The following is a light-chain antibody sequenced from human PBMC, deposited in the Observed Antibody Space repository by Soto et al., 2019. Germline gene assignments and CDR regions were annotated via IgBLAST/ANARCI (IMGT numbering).Light chain of an antibody. Sequence: EIVLTQSPATLSLSPGERATLSCRASQSVSSYLAWYQQKPGQAPRLLIYDASNRATGIPARFSGSGSGTDFTLTISSLEPEDFAIYSCTKPPGFTFGPGTKVDIK. V-gene: IGKV3-11*01. CDR2: DAS. CDR3: TKPPGFT. J-gene: IGKJ3*01. CDR1: QSVSSY.